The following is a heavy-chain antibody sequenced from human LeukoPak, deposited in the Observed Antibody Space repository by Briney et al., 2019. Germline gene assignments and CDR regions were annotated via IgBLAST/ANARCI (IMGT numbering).Heavy chain of an antibody. Sequence: ASVTVSCKASVYTFTRYYIHWVRQAPRQGLECVGWINPNSGGTNYAQKFQGRVTMTRDTSISTAYMELSRLRSDDTAVYYCASEPKLRRPYYYYYMDVWGKGTTVTVSS. J-gene: IGHJ6*03. CDR1: VYTFTRYY. CDR2: INPNSGGT. CDR3: ASEPKLRRPYYYYYMDV. V-gene: IGHV1-2*02. D-gene: IGHD5-24*01.